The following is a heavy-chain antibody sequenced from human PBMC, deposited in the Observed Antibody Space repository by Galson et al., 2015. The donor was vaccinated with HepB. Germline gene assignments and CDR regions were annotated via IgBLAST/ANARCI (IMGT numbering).Heavy chain of an antibody. CDR3: AREVHYYDSSGYPVGYYFDY. V-gene: IGHV3-66*01. Sequence: SLRLSCAASGFTVSSNYMSWVRQAPGKGLEWVAVIYSGGSTYYADSVKGRFTISRDNSKNTLYLQMNSLRAEDTAAYYCAREVHYYDSSGYPVGYYFDYWGQGTLVTVSS. J-gene: IGHJ4*02. CDR1: GFTVSSNY. CDR2: IYSGGST. D-gene: IGHD3-22*01.